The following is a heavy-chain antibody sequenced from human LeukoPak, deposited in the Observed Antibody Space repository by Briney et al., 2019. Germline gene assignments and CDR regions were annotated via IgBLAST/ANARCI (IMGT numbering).Heavy chain of an antibody. V-gene: IGHV4-4*07. CDR2: IYTSGST. CDR3: ASTLISGWLIGWFDP. D-gene: IGHD6-19*01. Sequence: PSETLSLTCTVSGGSISSYYWSWIRQPAGKGLEWIGRIYTSGSTNYNPSLKSRVTMSVDTSKNQFSLKLSSVTAADTAVYYCASTLISGWLIGWFDPWGQGTLVTVSS. J-gene: IGHJ5*02. CDR1: GGSISSYY.